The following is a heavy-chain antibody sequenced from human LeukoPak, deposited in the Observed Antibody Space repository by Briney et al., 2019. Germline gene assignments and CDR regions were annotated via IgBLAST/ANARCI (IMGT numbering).Heavy chain of an antibody. CDR1: GGSISSYY. D-gene: IGHD7-27*01. Sequence: PSETLSLTCSVSGGSISSYYWSWIRQPPGKGLEWIGYIYYTGTTSYNPSLNSRVTISVDTSKNQFSLKLSSVTAADTAVYYCARLTGDSFDYWGQGTLVTVSS. J-gene: IGHJ4*02. CDR3: ARLTGDSFDY. V-gene: IGHV4-59*01. CDR2: IYYTGTT.